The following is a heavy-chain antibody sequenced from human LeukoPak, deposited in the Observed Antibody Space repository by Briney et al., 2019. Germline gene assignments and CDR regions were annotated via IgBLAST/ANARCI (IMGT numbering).Heavy chain of an antibody. CDR3: TRYNNDHLDY. V-gene: IGHV3-33*01. CDR1: GFTFGGYG. J-gene: IGHJ4*02. D-gene: IGHD1-14*01. Sequence: PGGSLRLSCAGSGFTFGGYGMHWFRQTPGKGLEWVAVIAYDGSRAFYADSVKGRFTISRDNSKNTMSVQMDDLRAEDTAVYYCTRYNNDHLDYRGQGTLVTVSS. CDR2: IAYDGSRA.